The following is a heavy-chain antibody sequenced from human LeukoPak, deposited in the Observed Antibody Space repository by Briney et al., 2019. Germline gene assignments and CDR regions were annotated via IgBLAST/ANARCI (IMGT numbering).Heavy chain of an antibody. J-gene: IGHJ4*02. CDR3: AGERLVATSKPVAIDY. D-gene: IGHD5-12*01. V-gene: IGHV3-74*01. CDR2: INERGSST. Sequence: GGSLRLSCAASGFTFSNSWLHWVRQAPGKGLVWVSRINERGSSTSYADSVKGRFTISRDNAKNTLYLQMNNLRADDTAVYYCAGERLVATSKPVAIDYWGQGTLVTVSS. CDR1: GFTFSNSW.